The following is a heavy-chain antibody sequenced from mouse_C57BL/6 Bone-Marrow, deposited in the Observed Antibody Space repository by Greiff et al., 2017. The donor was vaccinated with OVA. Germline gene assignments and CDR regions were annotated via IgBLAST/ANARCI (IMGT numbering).Heavy chain of an antibody. CDR2: IHPSDSDT. J-gene: IGHJ3*01. V-gene: IGHV1-74*01. Sequence: QVQLQQPGAELVKPGASMKVSCKASGYTFTSYWMHWVKQRPGQGLEWIGRIHPSDSDTNYNQKFKGKATLTVDKSSRTAYMQLSSLTSEDSAVYYCAIEDGYPWCAYWGQGTLVTVSA. D-gene: IGHD2-3*01. CDR1: GYTFTSYW. CDR3: AIEDGYPWCAY.